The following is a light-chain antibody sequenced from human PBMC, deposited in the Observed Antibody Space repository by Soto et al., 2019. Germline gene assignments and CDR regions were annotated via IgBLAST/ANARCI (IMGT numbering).Light chain of an antibody. CDR1: LDITNY. Sequence: DTQMTQTPSSLSASVGDRVTITCRASLDITNYLAWFQQKPGKAPKSLIYATSTLQSGVPSRFSGSGFGADFTLTIDSLQPEDFATYYCQQYKSYPYTFGQGTKLEIK. CDR3: QQYKSYPYT. V-gene: IGKV1-16*01. CDR2: ATS. J-gene: IGKJ2*01.